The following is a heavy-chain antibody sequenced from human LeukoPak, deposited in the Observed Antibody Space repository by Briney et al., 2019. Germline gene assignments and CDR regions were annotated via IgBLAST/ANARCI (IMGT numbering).Heavy chain of an antibody. J-gene: IGHJ4*02. CDR2: IYHSGST. CDR3: ARGYGDYELDY. V-gene: IGHV4-34*01. CDR1: GGSFSCYY. D-gene: IGHD4-17*01. Sequence: PSETLSLTCAVYGGSFSCYYWSWIRQPPGKGLEWIGEIYHSGSTYYNPSLKSRVTISVDTSKNQLSLKLGSVSAADTAVYYCARGYGDYELDYWGQGTLVTVSS.